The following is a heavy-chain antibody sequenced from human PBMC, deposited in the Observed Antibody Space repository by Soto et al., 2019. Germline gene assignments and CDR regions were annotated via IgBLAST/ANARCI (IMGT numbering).Heavy chain of an antibody. CDR2: IIIIFFTT. V-gene: IGHV3-23*01. CDR3: AKGRGPSISCFDY. J-gene: IGHJ4*02. D-gene: IGHD6-13*01. CDR1: GFTFSTSA. Sequence: GGSLSLSCAASGFTFSTSAMTWVRQAPGKGLEWVSVIIIIFFTTYYADSVKGRFTFSREISKNTFFLDMDILRVDDTAIYYCAKGRGPSISCFDYWGQGTLVTVSS.